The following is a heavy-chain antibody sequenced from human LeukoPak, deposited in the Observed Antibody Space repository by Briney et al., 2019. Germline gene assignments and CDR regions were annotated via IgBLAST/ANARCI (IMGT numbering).Heavy chain of an antibody. CDR3: ARGVYIAAAQYGY. V-gene: IGHV4-59*01. CDR2: IYYSGTT. D-gene: IGHD6-13*01. Sequence: SETLSLTCTVSGGSISSYYWSWIRQPPGKGLEWIGYIYYSGTTNYNPSLKSRVTISVDTSKNQFSLKLSSVTAADSAVYYCARGVYIAAAQYGYWGQGTLVTVSS. J-gene: IGHJ4*02. CDR1: GGSISSYY.